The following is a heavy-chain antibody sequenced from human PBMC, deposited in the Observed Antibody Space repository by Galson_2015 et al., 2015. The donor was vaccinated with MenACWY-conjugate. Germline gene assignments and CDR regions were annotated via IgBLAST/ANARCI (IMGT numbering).Heavy chain of an antibody. J-gene: IGHJ6*03. CDR2: IYSGGST. V-gene: IGHV3-53*01. Sequence: LRLSCAASGFTVNTNYMTWVRQAPGKGLEWVSIIYSGGSTYYPDSVRGRFTISRDNSKNTLYLQMDSLRADDTAVYYCARAGSENCRTTNCLSLGAKFSYYYYMDVWGKGTTVTVS. D-gene: IGHD2-2*01. CDR3: ARAGSENCRTTNCLSLGAKFSYYYYMDV. CDR1: GFTVNTNY.